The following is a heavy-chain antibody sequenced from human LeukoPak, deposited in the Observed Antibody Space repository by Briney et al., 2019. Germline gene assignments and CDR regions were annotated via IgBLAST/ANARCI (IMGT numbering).Heavy chain of an antibody. CDR3: ARGKATAEFDY. CDR2: VYHTGST. V-gene: IGHV4-4*02. CDR1: GGSISNNNW. Sequence: SETLSLTCAVSGGSISNNNWWSWVRQPPWKGLEWIGEVYHTGSTNYNPSLKSRVTISVDTSNSQFSLKLSSVTAADTAVYYCARGKATAEFDYWGQGTLVSVSS. J-gene: IGHJ4*02.